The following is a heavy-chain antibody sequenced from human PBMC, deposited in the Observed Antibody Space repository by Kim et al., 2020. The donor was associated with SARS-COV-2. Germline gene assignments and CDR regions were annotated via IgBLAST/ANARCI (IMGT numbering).Heavy chain of an antibody. CDR1: GFTVSSNY. Sequence: GGSLRLSCAASGFTVSSNYMSWVRQAPGKGLEWVSVIYSGGSTYYADSVKGRFTISRDNSKNTLYLQMNSLRAEDTAVYYCARDPTPYYYYDSSGYYGDDYWGQGTLVTVSS. D-gene: IGHD3-22*01. J-gene: IGHJ4*02. CDR3: ARDPTPYYYYDSSGYYGDDY. CDR2: IYSGGST. V-gene: IGHV3-66*01.